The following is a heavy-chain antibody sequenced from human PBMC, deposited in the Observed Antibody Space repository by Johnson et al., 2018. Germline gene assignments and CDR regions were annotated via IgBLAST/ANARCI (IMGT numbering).Heavy chain of an antibody. D-gene: IGHD3-22*01. CDR1: GFSFSSYG. V-gene: IGHV3-33*01. Sequence: QVQLVQSGGGVVQPGTSLRVSCAASGFSFSSYGIHWVRQAPGKGLERVAAIWYDGSNQYYADAVKGRFTISRDDSKNTVYLQMNSLRAEDTDVYYGARPQGDYYDSSGYWADAFDIWGQGTRVTVSS. CDR2: IWYDGSNQ. CDR3: ARPQGDYYDSSGYWADAFDI. J-gene: IGHJ3*02.